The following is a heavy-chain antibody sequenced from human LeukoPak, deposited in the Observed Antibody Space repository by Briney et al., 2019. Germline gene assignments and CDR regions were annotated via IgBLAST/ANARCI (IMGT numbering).Heavy chain of an antibody. CDR1: GFPFSSYA. Sequence: PGGSLRLSCAASGFPFSSYAMHWVRQAPGKGLEWVSYISSSGSTIYYADSVKGRFTISRDNAKDSLYLQMHSLRADDTAVYYCARGSAGYGPGMDVWGQGTTVTVSS. D-gene: IGHD5-12*01. CDR3: ARGSAGYGPGMDV. V-gene: IGHV3-48*03. CDR2: ISSSGSTI. J-gene: IGHJ6*02.